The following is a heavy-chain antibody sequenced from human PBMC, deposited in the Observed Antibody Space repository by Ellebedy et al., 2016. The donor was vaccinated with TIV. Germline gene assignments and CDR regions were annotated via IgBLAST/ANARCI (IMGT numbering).Heavy chain of an antibody. CDR3: ARDVEQHELAAPSYYYYYYMDV. Sequence: ASVKVSCXASGYTFTGYYMHWVRQAPGQGLEWMGIINPSGGSTSYAQKFQGRVTMTRDTSISTAYMELSRLRSDDTAVYYCARDVEQHELAAPSYYYYYYMDVWGKGTTVTVSS. CDR2: INPSGGST. J-gene: IGHJ6*03. V-gene: IGHV1-2*02. CDR1: GYTFTGYY. D-gene: IGHD2-15*01.